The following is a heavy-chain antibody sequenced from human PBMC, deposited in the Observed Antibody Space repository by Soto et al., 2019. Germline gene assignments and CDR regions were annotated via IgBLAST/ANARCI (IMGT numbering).Heavy chain of an antibody. D-gene: IGHD4-17*01. V-gene: IGHV2-5*02. CDR3: AHCTLNAYGDYDPGTSHVFDS. J-gene: IGHJ4*02. Sequence: QITLKESGPSPVKPTQTLTVTCTFSGFSLSNSGVGVAWIRQPPGKALEWLALIYGDNDKRYSPSLKTRLTITKDNSKNQVVLTMTNMDPVDTATYYCAHCTLNAYGDYDPGTSHVFDSWGQGTLVTVSS. CDR2: IYGDNDK. CDR1: GFSLSNSGVG.